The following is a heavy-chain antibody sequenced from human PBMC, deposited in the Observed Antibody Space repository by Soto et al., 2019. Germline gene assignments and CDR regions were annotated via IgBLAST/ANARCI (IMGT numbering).Heavy chain of an antibody. D-gene: IGHD1-26*01. CDR2: IIPIFGTA. CDR3: AREGGRHAGGIDY. Sequence: QVQLVQSGAEVKKPGSSVKVSCKASGGTFSSYSINWVRQAPGQGLEWMGEIIPIFGTANYAQKIQGRVTITADESTSTAYMELSSLRSEDTAVYYCAREGGRHAGGIDYWGQGPLVTVSS. CDR1: GGTFSSYS. J-gene: IGHJ4*02. V-gene: IGHV1-69*01.